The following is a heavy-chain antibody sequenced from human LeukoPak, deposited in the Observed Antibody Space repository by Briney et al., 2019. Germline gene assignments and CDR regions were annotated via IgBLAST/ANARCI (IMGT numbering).Heavy chain of an antibody. D-gene: IGHD2-2*02. V-gene: IGHV5-51*01. CDR3: AIGGDSTTSCYRCYHY. CDR2: IYPDDSDT. Sequence: GESLKISCKGSGYRFTSYWIGWVRQMPGKGLEWMGLIYPDDSDTRYSPSFQGQVTISADKSISTAYLQWSSLKASDTAMYYCAIGGDSTTSCYRCYHYWGQGTLVTVSS. CDR1: GYRFTSYW. J-gene: IGHJ4*02.